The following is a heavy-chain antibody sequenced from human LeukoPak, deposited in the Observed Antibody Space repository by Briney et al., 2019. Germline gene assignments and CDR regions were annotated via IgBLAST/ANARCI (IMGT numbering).Heavy chain of an antibody. CDR2: MNPNSGNT. Sequence: GASVKVSCKASGYTFTSYDINWVRQAPGQGLEWMGWMNPNSGNTGYAQKFQGRVTMTRNTSINTAYMELSSLRSEDTAVYYCASATGIDGYTSGYDFWGQGTLVTVSS. D-gene: IGHD5-18*01. J-gene: IGHJ4*02. CDR1: GYTFTSYD. CDR3: ASATGIDGYTSGYDF. V-gene: IGHV1-8*01.